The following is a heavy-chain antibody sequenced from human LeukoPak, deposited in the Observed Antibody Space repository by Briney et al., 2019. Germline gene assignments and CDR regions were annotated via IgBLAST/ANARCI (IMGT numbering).Heavy chain of an antibody. V-gene: IGHV3-21*01. Sequence: GGSLRLSCAASGFTFSSYSMNWVRQAPGKGLEWVSSISSSSSYIYYADSVKGRFTISRDNAKNSLYLQMNSLRAEDTAVYYCARDLSAQQLDNWFDPWGQGTRVTVSS. CDR2: ISSSSSYI. CDR3: ARDLSAQQLDNWFDP. J-gene: IGHJ5*02. D-gene: IGHD6-13*01. CDR1: GFTFSSYS.